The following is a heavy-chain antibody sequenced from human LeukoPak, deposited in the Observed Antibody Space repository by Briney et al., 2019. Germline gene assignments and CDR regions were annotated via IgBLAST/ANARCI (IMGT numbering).Heavy chain of an antibody. V-gene: IGHV3-7*03. J-gene: IGHJ4*02. D-gene: IGHD2-2*01. Sequence: GARRLPWGDSGLTFNSLGLGWVRQAQGKGLEWVANIKQDGSKKSYVDSVKGRFTISRDNAKNSLYLQMNSLRADDTGVYYCASQPAAADVDYWGQGTLVTVSS. CDR1: GLTFNSLG. CDR2: IKQDGSKK. CDR3: ASQPAAADVDY.